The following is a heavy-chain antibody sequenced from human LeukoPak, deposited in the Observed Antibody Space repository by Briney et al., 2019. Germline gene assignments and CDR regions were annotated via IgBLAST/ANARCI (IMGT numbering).Heavy chain of an antibody. V-gene: IGHV3-23*01. CDR3: AKDRLPSGSYYYYMDV. Sequence: GGSLRLSCAASGFTFSSYAMSWVRQAPGKGLEWVSAISGGGGSTYYADSGKGRFTISRDNSKNTVYLQMNSLRAEDTAVYYCAKDRLPSGSYYYYMDVWGKGTTVTISS. J-gene: IGHJ6*03. CDR2: ISGGGGST. CDR1: GFTFSSYA. D-gene: IGHD1-26*01.